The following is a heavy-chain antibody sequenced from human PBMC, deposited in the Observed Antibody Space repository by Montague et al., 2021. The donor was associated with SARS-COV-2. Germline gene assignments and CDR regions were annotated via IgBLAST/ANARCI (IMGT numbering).Heavy chain of an antibody. J-gene: IGHJ5*02. V-gene: IGHV4-30-2*05. CDR2: ISPSGGS. Sequence: TLSLTCAVSGGSVSTGDFFCSLLQQPPGSLLGFIGSISPSGGSKYHPPLKRRIALSLATSAHHFSLSLYSVTAADSASYYCARLTVIVDTSGGTLHWFDPWGQGALVTVSS. CDR3: ARLTVIVDTSGGTLHWFDP. D-gene: IGHD2-21*02. CDR1: GGSVSTGDFF.